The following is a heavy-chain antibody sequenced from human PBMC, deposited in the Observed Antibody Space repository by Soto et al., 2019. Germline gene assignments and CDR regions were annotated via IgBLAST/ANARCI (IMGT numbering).Heavy chain of an antibody. J-gene: IGHJ4*02. D-gene: IGHD6-13*01. CDR1: GGTFSSYA. CDR2: IIPIFGTA. V-gene: IGHV1-69*13. CDR3: ARDLGYSSSWYGFSFDY. Sequence: SVKVSCKASGGTFSSYAISWVRQAPGQGLEWMGGIIPIFGTANYAQKFQGRVTITADESTSTAYMELSSLRSEDTAVYYCARDLGYSSSWYGFSFDYWGQGTLVTVSS.